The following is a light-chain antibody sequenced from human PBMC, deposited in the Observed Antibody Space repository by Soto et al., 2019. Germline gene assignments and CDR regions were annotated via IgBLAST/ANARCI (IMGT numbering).Light chain of an antibody. Sequence: DIQMTQSPSSLSASVGDRVTITCGASKSISSYLNWYQQKPGKAPKLLIYAASSLQSGVPSRFSGSGSGTDFTLTISSLQPEDFATYYCQQSYSTPRYTFGQGTKLEIK. CDR2: AAS. CDR3: QQSYSTPRYT. CDR1: KSISSY. V-gene: IGKV1-39*01. J-gene: IGKJ2*01.